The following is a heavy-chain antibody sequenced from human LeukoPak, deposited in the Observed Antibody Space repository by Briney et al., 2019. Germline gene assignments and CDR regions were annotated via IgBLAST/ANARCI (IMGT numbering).Heavy chain of an antibody. D-gene: IGHD1-26*01. CDR1: GFTFSSYA. CDR2: ISGSGGST. J-gene: IGHJ4*02. V-gene: IGHV3-23*01. CDR3: ARGGPYSASDY. Sequence: GGSLRLSCAASGFTFSSYAMSWVRQAPGKGLEWVSSISGSGGSTYYADSVKGRFTISRDNAKNTLHLQMNSLRAEDTAVYYCARGGPYSASDYWGQGTLVTVSS.